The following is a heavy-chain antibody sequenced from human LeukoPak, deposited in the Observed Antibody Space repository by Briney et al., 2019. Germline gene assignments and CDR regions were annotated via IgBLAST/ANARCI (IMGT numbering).Heavy chain of an antibody. CDR3: ARDYYESSGYFGY. V-gene: IGHV1-2*02. J-gene: IGHJ4*02. CDR1: GYTFTGYY. CDR2: INPNSGGT. D-gene: IGHD3-22*01. Sequence: ASVKVSCKASGYTFTGYYMHWVREAPGQGLEWMGWINPNSGGTNYAQKFQGRVTMTRDTSISTAYMELSRLRSDDTAVYYCARDYYESSGYFGYWGQGTLVTVS.